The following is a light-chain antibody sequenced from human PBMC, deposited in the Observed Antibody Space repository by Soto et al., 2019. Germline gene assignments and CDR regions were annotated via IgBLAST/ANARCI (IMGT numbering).Light chain of an antibody. CDR3: LQHHSFPRT. V-gene: IGKV1-17*01. CDR2: AAS. J-gene: IGKJ1*01. Sequence: DIQMTQSPSSLSASVGDRVTITCRASQGIRNDVGWYQQRPGHAPKRLIYAASTLQSGVPSHFTGSGLGTEFTLTIIGLQTEDSATYSCLQHHSFPRTFCSGTNVPVK. CDR1: QGIRND.